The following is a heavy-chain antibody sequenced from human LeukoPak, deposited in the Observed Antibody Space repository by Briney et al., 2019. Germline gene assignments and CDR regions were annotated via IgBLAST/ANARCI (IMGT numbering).Heavy chain of an antibody. CDR1: GFTFSSYS. V-gene: IGHV3-21*01. CDR3: ARYGSGWYFDS. Sequence: PGGSLRLSCAASGFTFSSYSMNCVRQAPGKGLEWVSYISGTTTYIYYADSVKGRFTISRDNAKNSLYLQMNSLGAEDTAVYFCARYGSGWYFDSWGQGTLVTVSS. D-gene: IGHD6-19*01. J-gene: IGHJ4*02. CDR2: ISGTTTYI.